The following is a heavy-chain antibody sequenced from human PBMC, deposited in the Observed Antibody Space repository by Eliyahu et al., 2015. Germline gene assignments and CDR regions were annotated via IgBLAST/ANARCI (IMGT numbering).Heavy chain of an antibody. Sequence: QVQLQESGPGLVKPSQTLSLTCTVPGDSXSXGXYXXXWIRQHPGXGLEWIGYIHYSGSTDYNPSLRSRVAISIDTSRNHFSLQLSSVTAADTAVYYCARGGPEILTRHTLEVAFHIWGQGTMVTVSS. CDR2: IHYSGST. V-gene: IGHV4-31*03. J-gene: IGHJ3*02. CDR1: GDSXSXGXYX. D-gene: IGHD3-9*01. CDR3: ARGGPEILTRHTLEVAFHI.